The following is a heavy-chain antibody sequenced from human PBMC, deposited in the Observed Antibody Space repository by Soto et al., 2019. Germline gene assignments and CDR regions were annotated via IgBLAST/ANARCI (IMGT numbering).Heavy chain of an antibody. CDR1: GYTFTNYG. D-gene: IGHD3-22*01. CDR3: ERDPPGLYFFDH. CDR2: INAYNGRT. J-gene: IGHJ4*02. V-gene: IGHV1-18*04. Sequence: ASVKVSCKASGYTFTNYGISWVRQAPGQGLEWMGWINAYNGRTDYPQKFQGRVTITTDTSTSTAYMELRSLRSDDTAVYYCERDPPGLYFFDHWGQGTLVTVSS.